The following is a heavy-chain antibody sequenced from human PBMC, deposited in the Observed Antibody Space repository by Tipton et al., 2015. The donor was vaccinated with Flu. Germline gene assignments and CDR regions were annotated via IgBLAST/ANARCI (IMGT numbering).Heavy chain of an antibody. CDR1: GFTFSDYG. Sequence: RSLRLSCAASGFTFSDYGMHWVRQAPGKGLEWVAVMSYEGSKKFYADPVKGRFTISRDYSKNTLDLQMDSLRGEDTAVYYCARDRWGSLDFWGQGTLVTVAS. CDR3: ARDRWGSLDF. V-gene: IGHV3-30*03. CDR2: MSYEGSKK. J-gene: IGHJ4*02. D-gene: IGHD3-16*01.